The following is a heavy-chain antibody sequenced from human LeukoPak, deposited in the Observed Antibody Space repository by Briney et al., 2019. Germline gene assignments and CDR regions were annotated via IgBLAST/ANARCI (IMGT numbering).Heavy chain of an antibody. CDR1: GGSISSYY. D-gene: IGHD1-26*01. CDR2: IHYSGST. J-gene: IGHJ4*02. Sequence: SETLSLTCTVSGGSISSYYWSWIRQPPGKGLEWIGYIHYSGSTNYNPSLKSRVTISVDTSKNQFSLKLSSVTAADTAVYYCARGGVGYYFDYWGQGTLVTVSS. CDR3: ARGGVGYYFDY. V-gene: IGHV4-59*12.